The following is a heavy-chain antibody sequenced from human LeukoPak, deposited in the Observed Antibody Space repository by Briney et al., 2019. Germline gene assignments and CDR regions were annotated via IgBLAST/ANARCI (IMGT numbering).Heavy chain of an antibody. CDR3: AKHSSGWYGAGYFDY. CDR1: GFTFDDYA. D-gene: IGHD6-19*01. V-gene: IGHV3-9*01. Sequence: GGSLRLSCAASGFTFDDYAMHWVRQAPGKGLEWVSGISWNSGSIGYADSVKGRFTISRDNAKNSLYLQMNSLRAEDTALYYCAKHSSGWYGAGYFDYWGQGTLVTVSS. CDR2: ISWNSGSI. J-gene: IGHJ4*02.